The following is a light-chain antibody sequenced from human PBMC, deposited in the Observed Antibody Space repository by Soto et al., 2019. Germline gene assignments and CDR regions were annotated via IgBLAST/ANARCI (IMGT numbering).Light chain of an antibody. V-gene: IGKV3D-20*02. Sequence: EIVLTQSPGTLSLSPGERATLSCRASQSVSSSYLAWYQQKPGQAPRLLIYGASNRATGTPARFGGSGSGTDFTLTISSLEPEDFAVYYCQQRQHWPPITFGQGTRLEIK. CDR2: GAS. CDR1: QSVSSSY. J-gene: IGKJ5*01. CDR3: QQRQHWPPIT.